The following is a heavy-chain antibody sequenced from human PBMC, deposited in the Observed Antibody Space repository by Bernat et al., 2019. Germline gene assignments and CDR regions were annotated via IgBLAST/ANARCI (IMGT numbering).Heavy chain of an antibody. D-gene: IGHD6-13*01. J-gene: IGHJ4*02. CDR1: GFTFTIYG. Sequence: QVQLVESGGGVVQPGGSLRLSCTTSGFTFTIYGLHWVRQAPGKGLERVAFIQYDGNTQYYVDSVKGRFTFSRDNSQNTLYVQMNNLRVEDTAVYYCAREGGTQQVGQLDSWGQGTLVTVSS. V-gene: IGHV3-30*02. CDR3: AREGGTQQVGQLDS. CDR2: IQYDGNTQ.